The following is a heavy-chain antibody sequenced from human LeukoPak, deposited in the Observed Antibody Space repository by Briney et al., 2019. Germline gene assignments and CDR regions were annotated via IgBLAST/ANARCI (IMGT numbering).Heavy chain of an antibody. CDR2: ISGSGGST. CDR3: AKVRTDSSGYYFFDY. J-gene: IGHJ4*02. CDR1: GFTFSSYA. V-gene: IGHV3-23*01. Sequence: GGSLRLSCAATGFTFSSYAMSWVRQAPGKGLEWVSAISGSGGSTYYADSVKGRFTISRDNSKNTLYLQMNSLRAEDTAVYYCAKVRTDSSGYYFFDYWGQGTLVTVSS. D-gene: IGHD3-22*01.